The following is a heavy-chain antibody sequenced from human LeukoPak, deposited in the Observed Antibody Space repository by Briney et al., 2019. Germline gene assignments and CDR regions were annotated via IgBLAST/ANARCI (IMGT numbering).Heavy chain of an antibody. D-gene: IGHD3-10*01. V-gene: IGHV4-39*07. CDR2: IYYSGST. Sequence: SETLSLTCTVSGGSISSSNYYWGWIRQPPGKGLEWIGSIYYSGSTYYNPSLKSRVTISVDTSKNQFSLKLSSVTAADTAVYYCARDFGGTDYFDYWGQGTLVTVSS. CDR3: ARDFGGTDYFDY. J-gene: IGHJ4*02. CDR1: GGSISSSNYY.